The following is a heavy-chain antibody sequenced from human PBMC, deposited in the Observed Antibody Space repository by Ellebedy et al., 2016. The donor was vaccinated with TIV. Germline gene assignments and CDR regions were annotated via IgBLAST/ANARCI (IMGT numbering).Heavy chain of an antibody. D-gene: IGHD4-23*01. CDR2: ISYDGSNN. CDR1: GFTFSSYT. Sequence: GESLKISXVASGFTFSSYTIHWVRQAPGKGLEWVAVISYDGSNNFYADSAKGRFTISRDNSKNTLDLQMNSLRAEDTAVYYCWAGMNTVADLLDYWGQGTLVTVSS. CDR3: WAGMNTVADLLDY. J-gene: IGHJ4*02. V-gene: IGHV3-30-3*01.